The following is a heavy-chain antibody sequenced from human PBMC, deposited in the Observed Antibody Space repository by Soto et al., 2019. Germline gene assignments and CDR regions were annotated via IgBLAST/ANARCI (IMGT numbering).Heavy chain of an antibody. Sequence: ASVKVSCKASGYTFTSYGISWVRQAPGQGLEWMGWISAYNGNTNYAQKLQGRVTMTTDTSTSTAYMELRSLRSDDTAVYYCARAEYYDSSGYYYGAFDIWGQGTMVTVSS. J-gene: IGHJ3*02. D-gene: IGHD3-22*01. V-gene: IGHV1-18*01. CDR2: ISAYNGNT. CDR1: GYTFTSYG. CDR3: ARAEYYDSSGYYYGAFDI.